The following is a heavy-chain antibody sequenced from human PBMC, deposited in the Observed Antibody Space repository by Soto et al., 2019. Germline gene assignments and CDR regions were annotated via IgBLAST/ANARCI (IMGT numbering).Heavy chain of an antibody. J-gene: IGHJ6*02. Sequence: AASVKVSCKASGGTFSSYAISWVRQAPGQGLEWMGGIIPIFGTANYAQKFQGRVTITADESTSTAYMELSSLRSEDTAVYYCARDGEAAAGKDVWGQGTTVTVSS. V-gene: IGHV1-69*13. D-gene: IGHD6-13*01. CDR3: ARDGEAAAGKDV. CDR1: GGTFSSYA. CDR2: IIPIFGTA.